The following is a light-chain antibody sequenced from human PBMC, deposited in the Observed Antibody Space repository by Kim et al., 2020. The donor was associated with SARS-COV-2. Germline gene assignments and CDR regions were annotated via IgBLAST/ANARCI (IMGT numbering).Light chain of an antibody. J-gene: IGKJ2*01. CDR2: DAS. CDR1: QDINTW. V-gene: IGKV1-12*01. Sequence: DIQMTQSPSSVSASVGDSVTITCRASQDINTWLAWHQQKPGEAPKLLFYDASILQSGVPLRFSGSGSGTEFTLAITSLQPDDFATYFCQAANTLPYTFGQGTKLEI. CDR3: QAANTLPYT.